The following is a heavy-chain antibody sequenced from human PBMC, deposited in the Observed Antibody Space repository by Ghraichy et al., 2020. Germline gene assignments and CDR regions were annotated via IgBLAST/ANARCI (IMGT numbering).Heavy chain of an antibody. CDR1: GGSISSYY. V-gene: IGHV4-59*01. CDR3: ARGGRYFDWVSYYYYYMDV. CDR2: IYYSGST. J-gene: IGHJ6*03. D-gene: IGHD3-9*01. Sequence: SETLSLTCTVSGGSISSYYWSWIRQPPGKGLEWIGYIYYSGSTNYNPSLKSRVTISVDTSKNQFSLKLSSVTAADTAVYYCARGGRYFDWVSYYYYYMDVWGKGTTVTVSS.